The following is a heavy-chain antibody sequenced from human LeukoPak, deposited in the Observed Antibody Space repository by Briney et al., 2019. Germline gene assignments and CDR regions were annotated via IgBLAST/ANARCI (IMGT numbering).Heavy chain of an antibody. D-gene: IGHD3-22*01. V-gene: IGHV3-21*01. CDR3: ARGYDSSGYYLRAFDI. CDR2: ISSGNGDT. CDR1: GFTFSTYD. Sequence: GGSLRLSCAASGFTFSTYDMNWVRQAPEKGLEWVSFISSGNGDTYYADSVKGRFTISRDNAKNTLYLQMNSLRAEDTAVYYCARGYDSSGYYLRAFDIRGQGTMVTVSS. J-gene: IGHJ3*02.